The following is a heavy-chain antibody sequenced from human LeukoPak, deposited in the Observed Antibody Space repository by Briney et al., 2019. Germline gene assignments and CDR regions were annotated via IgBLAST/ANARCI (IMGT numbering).Heavy chain of an antibody. Sequence: ASVKVSCKASGYTFTGDYIHWVRQAPGQGLEWMGWINPNSGGTNYAQKFQGRVTMTRDTPISTAYMDLSRLRSDDTAVYYCARRHSFGGVIVSFDYWGQGTLVTVSS. CDR1: GYTFTGDY. J-gene: IGHJ4*02. CDR3: ARRHSFGGVIVSFDY. CDR2: INPNSGGT. V-gene: IGHV1-2*02. D-gene: IGHD3-16*02.